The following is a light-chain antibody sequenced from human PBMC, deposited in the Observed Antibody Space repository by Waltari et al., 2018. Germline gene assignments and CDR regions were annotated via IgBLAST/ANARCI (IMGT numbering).Light chain of an antibody. CDR3: QQYYITPPT. Sequence: DIVMTQSPDSLAVSLGERATINCKSSQGILDGSNNRNSLAWYQQKPGQSPNLLIYWASTRESGVPDRFSGSGSGTDFSLTISSLQAEDVAVYYCQQYYITPPTFGQGTKVEIK. V-gene: IGKV4-1*01. J-gene: IGKJ1*01. CDR2: WAS. CDR1: QGILDGSNNRNS.